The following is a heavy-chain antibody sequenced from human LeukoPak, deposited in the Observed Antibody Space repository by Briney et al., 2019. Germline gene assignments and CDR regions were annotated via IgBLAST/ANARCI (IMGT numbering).Heavy chain of an antibody. Sequence: PSETLSLTCTVSGGSISSYYWSWIRQPPGKGLEWIGYIYYSGSTNYNPSLKSRVTISVDTSKNQFSLKLSSVTAADTAVYYCARDQSITMDEYYFDYWGQGTLVTVSS. J-gene: IGHJ4*02. V-gene: IGHV4-59*12. CDR3: ARDQSITMDEYYFDY. CDR2: IYYSGST. CDR1: GGSISSYY. D-gene: IGHD3-10*01.